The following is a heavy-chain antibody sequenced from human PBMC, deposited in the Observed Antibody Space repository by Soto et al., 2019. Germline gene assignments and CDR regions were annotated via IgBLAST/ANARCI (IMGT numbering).Heavy chain of an antibody. CDR1: GFTFTSSA. Sequence: GASLNVSCKASGFTFTSSAVQWVRQARGQRLEWIGWIVVGSGNTNYAQKFQERVTITRDMSTSTAYMELSSLRSEDTAVYYCAAAYSSGLFDYWGQGTLVTVS. V-gene: IGHV1-58*01. D-gene: IGHD6-19*01. CDR2: IVVGSGNT. J-gene: IGHJ4*02. CDR3: AAAYSSGLFDY.